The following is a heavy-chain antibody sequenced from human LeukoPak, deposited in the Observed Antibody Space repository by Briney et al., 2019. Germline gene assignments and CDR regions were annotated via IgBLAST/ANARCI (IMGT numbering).Heavy chain of an antibody. Sequence: SVKVSCKASGGTFSSYAISWVRQAPGQGLEWMGGIIPIFGTANYAQKFQGRVTITADESTSTAYMELSSLRSEDTAVYYCAADCSGGSCYPNWFDPWGQGTLVTVSS. CDR3: AADCSGGSCYPNWFDP. V-gene: IGHV1-69*01. D-gene: IGHD2-15*01. CDR2: IIPIFGTA. J-gene: IGHJ5*02. CDR1: GGTFSSYA.